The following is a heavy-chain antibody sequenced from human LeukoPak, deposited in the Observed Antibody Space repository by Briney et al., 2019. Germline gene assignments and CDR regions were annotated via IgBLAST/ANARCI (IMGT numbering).Heavy chain of an antibody. CDR2: IKSKTYGGTA. J-gene: IGHJ4*02. CDR1: GFTFGDAF. Sequence: PGGSLRLSCAASGFTFGDAFMSWVRQAPGKGPEWVGRIKSKTYGGTADYAEPVKGRFTLSRDDSKNTLYLQMNSLKIEDTAVYFCTTETTTGFWGQGALVTVSS. D-gene: IGHD1-1*01. CDR3: TTETTTGF. V-gene: IGHV3-15*01.